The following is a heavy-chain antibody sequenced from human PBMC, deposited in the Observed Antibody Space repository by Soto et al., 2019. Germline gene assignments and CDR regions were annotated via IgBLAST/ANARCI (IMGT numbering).Heavy chain of an antibody. D-gene: IGHD6-13*01. J-gene: IGHJ6*02. CDR2: IYPGDSDT. Sequence: GESLKIACKGSGYSFTSYWIGWVRQMPGKGLEWMGIIYPGDSDTRYSPSFQGQVTISADKSISTAYPQWSSLKASDTAMYYCASLGKQLFRFSYGMDVWGQGTTVTVSS. CDR1: GYSFTSYW. CDR3: ASLGKQLFRFSYGMDV. V-gene: IGHV5-51*01.